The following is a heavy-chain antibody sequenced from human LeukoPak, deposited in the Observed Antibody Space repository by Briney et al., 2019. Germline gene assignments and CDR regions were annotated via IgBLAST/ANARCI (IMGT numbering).Heavy chain of an antibody. J-gene: IGHJ4*02. V-gene: IGHV1-18*01. CDR1: GYTFTSYG. CDR3: ARGPLNIVVVPAAIGNFDY. Sequence: ASVKVSCKASGYTFTSYGISWVRQAPGQGLEWMGWISAYNGNTNYAQKLQGRVTMTTDTSTSTAYMELRSLRSDDTAVYYCARGPLNIVVVPAAIGNFDYWGQGTLVTVSS. D-gene: IGHD2-2*01. CDR2: ISAYNGNT.